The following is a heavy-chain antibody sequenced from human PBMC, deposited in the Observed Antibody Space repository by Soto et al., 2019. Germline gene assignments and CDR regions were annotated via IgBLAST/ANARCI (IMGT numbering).Heavy chain of an antibody. J-gene: IGHJ4*02. D-gene: IGHD4-17*01. CDR1: GFTFSNSR. CDR3: AWADYGDDDY. Sequence: QVQLVQSGAEVKKPGASVKVSCKASGFTFSNSRISWVRQAPGQGPEWMGGISVYDGDTKYAQKLQGRLAMTTDTSTSTAYMELRSLRSDDTAVYYCAWADYGDDDYWGQGTLVTVSS. V-gene: IGHV1-18*01. CDR2: ISVYDGDT.